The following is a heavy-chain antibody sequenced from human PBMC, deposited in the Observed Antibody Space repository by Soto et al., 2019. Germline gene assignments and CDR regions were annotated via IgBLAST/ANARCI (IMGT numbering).Heavy chain of an antibody. CDR3: VSRLGYGYAMDV. CDR1: GDSITNGGYY. V-gene: IGHV4-39*01. D-gene: IGHD5-12*01. CDR2: IYFNGYT. J-gene: IGHJ6*02. Sequence: QLQLQESGPGLVKPSEILSLTCTVSGDSITNGGYYWGWIRQPPGKGLEWIGSIYFNGYTFYNRSLKGRASISRDTSRNQCSLRLISVTAADSAVYYCVSRLGYGYAMDVWGQGTTVTVSS.